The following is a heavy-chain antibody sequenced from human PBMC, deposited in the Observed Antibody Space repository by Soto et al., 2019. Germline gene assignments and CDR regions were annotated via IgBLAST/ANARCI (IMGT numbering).Heavy chain of an antibody. CDR2: IHYTGKD. D-gene: IGHD6-19*01. V-gene: IGHV4-59*05. CDR3: AITTGIEVAGPDY. Sequence: TKSLTCLVSAGSPTSHHCGWLSPQTGRGLAWIGSIHYTGKDYYNPSLRSRVTIYVDTSKNEFSLNLSSGSAADTAVYYCAITTGIEVAGPDYWGQGTLVTVSS. J-gene: IGHJ4*02. CDR1: AGSPTSHH.